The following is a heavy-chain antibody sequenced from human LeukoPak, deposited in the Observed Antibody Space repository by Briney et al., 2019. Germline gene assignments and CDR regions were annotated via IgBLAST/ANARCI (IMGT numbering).Heavy chain of an antibody. CDR1: GYTFTGYY. D-gene: IGHD3-22*01. Sequence: ASVKVSCKASGYTFTGYYMHWVRQAPGQGLEWMGWINPNSGGTNYAQKLQDRITMTRDMSTSTVYMELSSLRSDDTAVYYCLVVVITTPYWGQGTLVTVSS. CDR2: INPNSGGT. CDR3: LVVVITTPY. V-gene: IGHV1-2*02. J-gene: IGHJ4*02.